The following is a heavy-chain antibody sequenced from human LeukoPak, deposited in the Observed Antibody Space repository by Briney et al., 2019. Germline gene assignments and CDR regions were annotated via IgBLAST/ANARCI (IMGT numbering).Heavy chain of an antibody. Sequence: GGSLRRSCAASGFTFDDYAMHWVRQAPGKGLEWVSGISWNSGSIGYADSVRGRFTISRDNAKNSLYLQMNSLRAEDMALYYCAKAHNDILTGSLGVWGKGTTVTVSS. CDR3: AKAHNDILTGSLGV. D-gene: IGHD3-9*01. V-gene: IGHV3-9*03. J-gene: IGHJ6*04. CDR2: ISWNSGSI. CDR1: GFTFDDYA.